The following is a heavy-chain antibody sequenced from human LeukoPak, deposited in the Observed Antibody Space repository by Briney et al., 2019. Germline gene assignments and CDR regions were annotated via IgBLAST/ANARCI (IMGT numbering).Heavy chain of an antibody. V-gene: IGHV4-39*07. Sequence: PSETLSLTCTVSGGSISSSSYYWGWIRQPPGKGLEWIGSIYYSGSTYYNPSLKSRVTISVDTSKNQFSLKLSSVTAADTAVYYCARAPIGGGAFDIWSQGTMVTVSS. CDR1: GGSISSSSYY. CDR2: IYYSGST. CDR3: ARAPIGGGAFDI. J-gene: IGHJ3*02. D-gene: IGHD3-16*01.